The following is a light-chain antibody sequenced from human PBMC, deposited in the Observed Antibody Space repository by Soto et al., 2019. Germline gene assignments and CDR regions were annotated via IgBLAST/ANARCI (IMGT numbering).Light chain of an antibody. J-gene: IGLJ1*01. V-gene: IGLV2-11*01. Sequence: SALTQPRSVSGSPGQSVTISCTGTSSNVGNYNYVSWYQQYPGKAPKLIIYDVSGRPSGVPDRFSGSKSGNTASLTISGLQAEDEADYYCCSYAGNFIFVFGTGTKVTVL. CDR2: DVS. CDR1: SSNVGNYNY. CDR3: CSYAGNFIFV.